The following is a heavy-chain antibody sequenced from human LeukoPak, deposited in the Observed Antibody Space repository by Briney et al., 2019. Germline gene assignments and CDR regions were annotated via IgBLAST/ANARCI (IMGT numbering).Heavy chain of an antibody. V-gene: IGHV4-38-2*02. CDR2: IYHSGST. CDR1: GYSISSGYY. Sequence: PSETLSLTCTVSGYSISSGYYWGWIRQPPGKGLGWIGSIYHSGSTYYNPSLKSRVTISVDTSKNQLSLKLSSVTAADTAVYYCASGELRFLEWLFRRWGQGTLVTVSS. D-gene: IGHD3-3*01. CDR3: ASGELRFLEWLFRR. J-gene: IGHJ4*02.